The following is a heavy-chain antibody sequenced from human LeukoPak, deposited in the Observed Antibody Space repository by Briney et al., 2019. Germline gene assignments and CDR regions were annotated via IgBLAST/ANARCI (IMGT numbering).Heavy chain of an antibody. D-gene: IGHD5-12*01. CDR2: ISYDGSK. CDR1: GFTFSSYG. Sequence: PGGSLRLSCEASGFTFSSYGIHWVRQAPGKGLEWVAVISYDGSKSYSDSVKGRFTISRDNSKNTLYLQMNSLRPEDTALYYCAKGYSGYDYAFDIWGQGTMVTVSS. V-gene: IGHV3-30*18. J-gene: IGHJ3*02. CDR3: AKGYSGYDYAFDI.